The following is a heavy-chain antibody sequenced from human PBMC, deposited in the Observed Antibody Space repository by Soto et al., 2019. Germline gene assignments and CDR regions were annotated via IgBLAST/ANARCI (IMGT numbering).Heavy chain of an antibody. CDR3: ARDGRYGWFGELLPNDY. CDR1: GYTFTSYA. Sequence: ASVKVSCKASGYTFTSYAMHWVRQAPGQRFEWMGWINAGNGNTKYSQKFQGRVTITRDTSASTAYMELSSLRSEDTAVYYCARDGRYGWFGELLPNDYWGQGTLVTVSS. V-gene: IGHV1-3*01. J-gene: IGHJ4*02. CDR2: INAGNGNT. D-gene: IGHD3-10*01.